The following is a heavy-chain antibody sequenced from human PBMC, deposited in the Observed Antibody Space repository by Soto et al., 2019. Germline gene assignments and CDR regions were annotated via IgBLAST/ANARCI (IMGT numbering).Heavy chain of an antibody. CDR3: ARGYTSGWTFDF. D-gene: IGHD6-19*01. CDR1: GYNFTTYV. Sequence: QVQLVQSGAEVKQPGASASVFCKASGYNFTTYVVHWLRQAPGQGPEWMGWINCGSGNTVYSQKFQGRVTFTRDTSATTAYMDLNSLTSGDTAVYYCARGYTSGWTFDFWGRGTLVTVSS. V-gene: IGHV1-3*01. J-gene: IGHJ4*02. CDR2: INCGSGNT.